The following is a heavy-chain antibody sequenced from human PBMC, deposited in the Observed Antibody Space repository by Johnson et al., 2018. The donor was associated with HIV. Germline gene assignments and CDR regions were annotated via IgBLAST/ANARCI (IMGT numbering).Heavy chain of an antibody. J-gene: IGHJ3*02. CDR1: GFTFSNFA. D-gene: IGHD5-12*01. V-gene: IGHV3-23*04. CDR2: ISGSGVST. CDR3: AKEGRYVEGAFDI. Sequence: VQLVESGGGLVQPGGSLRLSCAASGFTFSNFAMNWVRQAPGKGLEWVSVISGSGVSTYYADSVKGRFTISRDNSKNTLYLQMNSLRAEDTAIYYCAKEGRYVEGAFDIWGQGTMVTVSS.